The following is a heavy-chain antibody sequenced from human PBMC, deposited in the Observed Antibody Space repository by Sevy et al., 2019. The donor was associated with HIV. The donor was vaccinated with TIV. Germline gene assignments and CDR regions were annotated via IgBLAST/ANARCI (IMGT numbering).Heavy chain of an antibody. V-gene: IGHV3-74*01. CDR1: GFTFRSYW. CDR3: TRVYRGMSYFDY. Sequence: GGSLRLCCAASGFTFRSYWLHWVRQAPGKGLIWVSRINSDGSTTTYADSVKGRFTISRDNAKNTLYMQMNSLRAEDTAVYYCTRVYRGMSYFDYWGQGTLVTVSS. D-gene: IGHD3-10*01. CDR2: INSDGSTT. J-gene: IGHJ4*02.